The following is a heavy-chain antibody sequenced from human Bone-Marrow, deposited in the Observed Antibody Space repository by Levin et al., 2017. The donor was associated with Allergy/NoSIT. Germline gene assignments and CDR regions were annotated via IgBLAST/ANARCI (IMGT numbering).Heavy chain of an antibody. V-gene: IGHV3-33*01. D-gene: IGHD3-10*01. CDR2: IWYDGSNK. J-gene: IGHJ6*03. Sequence: GGSLRLSCAASGFTFSSYGMHWVRQAPGKGLEWVAVIWYDGSNKYYADSVKGRFTISRDNSKNTLYLQMNSLRAEDTAVYYCARDEVLYYYYGSGSYHRSYYMDVWGKGTTVTVSS. CDR3: ARDEVLYYYYGSGSYHRSYYMDV. CDR1: GFTFSSYG.